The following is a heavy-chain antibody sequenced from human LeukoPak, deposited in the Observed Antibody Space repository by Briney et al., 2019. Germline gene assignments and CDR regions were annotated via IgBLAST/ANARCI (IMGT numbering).Heavy chain of an antibody. J-gene: IGHJ4*02. CDR3: ARDNPRYGDYGTIAY. CDR1: GFTFSSYE. Sequence: GGSLRLSCAAPGFTFSSYEMKWGRQAPGKGLEWVSYITNSGSNIYQADSVKGRFTISRENAKNSLYLQMNSLRAEDTAVYYCARDNPRYGDYGTIAYWGQGTLVTVSS. V-gene: IGHV3-48*03. CDR2: ITNSGSNI. D-gene: IGHD4-17*01.